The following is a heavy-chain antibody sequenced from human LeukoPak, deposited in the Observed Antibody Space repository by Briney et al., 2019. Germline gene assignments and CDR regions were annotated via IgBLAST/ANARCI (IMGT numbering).Heavy chain of an antibody. Sequence: PSETLSLTCTVSGGSISSGDYYWSWIRQPPGKGLEWIVYIYYSGSTYYNPSLKSRINISVDTSKNQFSLKLSSVTAADRAVYYCARYVDYGSGSYYFDYWGQGILVTVSS. CDR1: GGSISSGDYY. V-gene: IGHV4-30-4*01. J-gene: IGHJ4*02. D-gene: IGHD3-10*01. CDR2: IYYSGST. CDR3: ARYVDYGSGSYYFDY.